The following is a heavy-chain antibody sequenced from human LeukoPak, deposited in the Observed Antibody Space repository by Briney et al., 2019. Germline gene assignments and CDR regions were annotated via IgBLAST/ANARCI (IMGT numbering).Heavy chain of an antibody. CDR2: IRHDGSDK. J-gene: IGHJ4*02. CDR3: AKGDS. V-gene: IGHV3-30*02. Sequence: GGSLRLSCAASAFTFTDYDFHWVRQAPGKGLKWVAFIRHDGSDKYYAASVKGRFTISRDNSKNTLYLEMNSLRADDTAVYYCAKGDSWGQGTLVTVSS. CDR1: AFTFTDYD.